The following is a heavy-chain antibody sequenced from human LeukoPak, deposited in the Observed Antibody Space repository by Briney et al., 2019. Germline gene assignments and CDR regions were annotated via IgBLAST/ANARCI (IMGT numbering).Heavy chain of an antibody. J-gene: IGHJ4*01. CDR1: GDSISSTSYF. D-gene: IGHD3-10*01. CDR2: IYNSGTT. CDR3: ASRVYGLGSFNY. Sequence: PSQTLSLTCTVSGDSISSTSYFWDWIRQPPGSGLGGIGSIYNSGTTYYNPSLKSRVTISVDTSKNPFSLKVSSVTAADTAVYYCASRVYGLGSFNYWGQGTLVTVSS. V-gene: IGHV4-39*01.